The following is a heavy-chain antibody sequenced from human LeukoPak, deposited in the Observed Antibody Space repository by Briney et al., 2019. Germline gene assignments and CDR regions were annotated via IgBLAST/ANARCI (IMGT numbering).Heavy chain of an antibody. CDR2: MNPNSGNT. V-gene: IGHV1-8*01. J-gene: IGHJ6*03. CDR1: GYTFTSYD. D-gene: IGHD2-2*01. Sequence: ASVKVSCKASGYTFTSYDINWVRQATGQGLAWMGWMNPNSGNTGFAQKFQGRVTMTRNTSISTAYMELSSLRSEDTAVYYCARGPTQVVVLGYYYMDVWGKGTTVTVSS. CDR3: ARGPTQVVVLGYYYMDV.